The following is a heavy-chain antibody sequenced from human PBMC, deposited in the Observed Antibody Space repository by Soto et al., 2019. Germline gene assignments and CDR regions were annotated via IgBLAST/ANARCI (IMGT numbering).Heavy chain of an antibody. V-gene: IGHV1-2*02. CDR2: INPNSGGA. Sequence: GASVKVSCKASGYTFTDYYIHWVRQAPGQGLEWMGWINPNSGGANFAQKFQGRVSLTRDTSTSTAYMQLRSLISDDTAVYYCARDGRARDCSGATCYFRSSWFDPWGQGTLVTVS. J-gene: IGHJ5*02. CDR3: ARDGRARDCSGATCYFRSSWFDP. CDR1: GYTFTDYY. D-gene: IGHD2-15*01.